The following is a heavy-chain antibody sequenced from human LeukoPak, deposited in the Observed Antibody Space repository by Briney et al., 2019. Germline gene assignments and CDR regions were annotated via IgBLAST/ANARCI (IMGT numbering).Heavy chain of an antibody. CDR2: INHSGST. D-gene: IGHD2-2*01. J-gene: IGHJ5*02. CDR1: GGSFSGYY. Sequence: PSETLSLTCAVYGGSFSGYYWSWIRQPPGKGLEWIGEINHSGSTNYNPSLKSRVTISVDTSKNQFSLKLSSVTAADTAVYYCARDTNCSSTSCYFGWFDPWGQGTLVTVSS. V-gene: IGHV4-34*01. CDR3: ARDTNCSSTSCYFGWFDP.